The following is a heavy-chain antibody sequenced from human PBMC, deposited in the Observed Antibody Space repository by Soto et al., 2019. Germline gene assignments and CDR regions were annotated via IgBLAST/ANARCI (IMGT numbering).Heavy chain of an antibody. V-gene: IGHV4-30-4*08. CDR2: INHSGIT. CDR3: AYSLYGSGSYYMKRDWFDP. Sequence: PSETLSLTCTVSGDSITSSKHYWSWIRQHPGKGLEWIGDINHSGITNYTPSLKSRVNISVDTSKNQFSLKLSSVTAADTAVYYCAYSLYGSGSYYMKRDWFDPWGQGTLVTVSS. J-gene: IGHJ5*02. CDR1: GDSITSSKHY. D-gene: IGHD3-10*01.